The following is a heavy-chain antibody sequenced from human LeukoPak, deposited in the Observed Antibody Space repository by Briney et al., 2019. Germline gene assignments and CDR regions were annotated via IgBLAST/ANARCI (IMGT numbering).Heavy chain of an antibody. CDR3: ARYLHDNGAFDS. Sequence: GGSLRLSCAASGFTFSTYWMSRGRQAPGKGLEWVANIKEDGSDKYYVDSVKGRFTISRDNAKNSLYLQMNNLRAEDTAVYYCARYLHDNGAFDSWAQGTGVSVSS. CDR1: GFTFSTYW. D-gene: IGHD2-8*01. CDR2: IKEDGSDK. V-gene: IGHV3-7*05. J-gene: IGHJ5*01.